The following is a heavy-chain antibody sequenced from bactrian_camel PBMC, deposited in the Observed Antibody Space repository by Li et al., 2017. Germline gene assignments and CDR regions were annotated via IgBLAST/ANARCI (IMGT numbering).Heavy chain of an antibody. J-gene: IGHJ4*01. D-gene: IGHD1*01. CDR3: ATVEEAWSWGSYAYNY. Sequence: VQLVESGGGLVQPGGSLRLSCAASGFTFGDYCMNWYRQGPGKGLEWVSGITSGSSSTYYADSAKGRFTISRDNAKNTVYLQMNSLKSEDTALYYCATVEEAWSWGSYAYNYWGQGTQVTVS. CDR1: GFTFGDYC. CDR2: ITSGSSST. V-gene: IGHV3S40*01.